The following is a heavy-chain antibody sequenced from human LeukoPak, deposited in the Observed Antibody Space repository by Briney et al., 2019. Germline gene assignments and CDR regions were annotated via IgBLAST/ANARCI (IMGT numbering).Heavy chain of an antibody. J-gene: IGHJ4*02. CDR3: AGRIAAAGPDFDY. V-gene: IGHV4-34*01. Sequence: SETLSLTCAVYGGSFSGYYWSWIRQPPGKGLEWIGEINHSGSTNYNPSLKSRVTISVDTSKNQFSLKLSSVTAADTAVYYCAGRIAAAGPDFDYWGQGTLVTVSS. CDR1: GGSFSGYY. D-gene: IGHD6-13*01. CDR2: INHSGST.